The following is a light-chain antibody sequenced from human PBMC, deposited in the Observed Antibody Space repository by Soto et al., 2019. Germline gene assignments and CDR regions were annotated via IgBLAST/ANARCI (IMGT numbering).Light chain of an antibody. CDR1: SSDVGGYNY. CDR2: DVS. CDR3: CSYAGSYKGYV. V-gene: IGLV2-11*01. J-gene: IGLJ1*01. Sequence: QSVLTQPRSVSGSPGQSVTISCTGTSSDVGGYNYVSWYQQHPGKAPKLMLYDVSKRPSGVPDRFSGSKSGNTASLTISGLQAEDEADYYCCSYAGSYKGYVFGTGTKLTVL.